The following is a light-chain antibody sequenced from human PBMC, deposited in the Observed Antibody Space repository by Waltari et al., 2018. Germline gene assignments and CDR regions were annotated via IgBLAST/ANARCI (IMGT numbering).Light chain of an antibody. CDR3: QQYNDWPHT. Sequence: EIVMTQSPATLSVSPGERATLSCRASQSVSSNLAWYQQKPGQAPRLLIYGASSTATGMPARFSGSGSGAEFTLTISSLQSDDSAVYYCQQYNDWPHTFGQGTKVEIK. V-gene: IGKV3-15*01. J-gene: IGKJ1*01. CDR2: GAS. CDR1: QSVSSN.